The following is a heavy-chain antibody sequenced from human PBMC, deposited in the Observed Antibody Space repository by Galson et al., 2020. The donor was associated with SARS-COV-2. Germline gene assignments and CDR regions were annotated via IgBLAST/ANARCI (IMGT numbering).Heavy chain of an antibody. CDR1: GGSISSAGYY. D-gene: IGHD3-16*02. Sequence: ASETLSLTCTVSGGSISSAGYYWSWIRQHPGTGLEWIGYIYYSGSTEYNPSLKSRVIISEDTSKNQFSLQLTSVTAADTAVYYCARYHYLWGSYRYFDYWGQGALVTVSS. J-gene: IGHJ4*02. V-gene: IGHV4-31*03. CDR3: ARYHYLWGSYRYFDY. CDR2: IYYSGST.